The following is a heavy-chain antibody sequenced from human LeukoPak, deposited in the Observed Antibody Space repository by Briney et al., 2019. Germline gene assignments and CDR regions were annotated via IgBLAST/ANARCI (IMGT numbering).Heavy chain of an antibody. CDR3: ARGSSASCYSNCDY. CDR1: GFAFGSYA. CDR2: ICGTGGGT. Sequence: GGSLRLSCAASGFAFGSYAMSWVRQAPGKGLEWVSVICGTGGGTYYADSVKGRFTISRDNSKNTLYLQMNSLTAEDTAVYYCARGSSASCYSNCDYWGQGTLVTVSS. V-gene: IGHV3-23*01. D-gene: IGHD2-2*01. J-gene: IGHJ4*02.